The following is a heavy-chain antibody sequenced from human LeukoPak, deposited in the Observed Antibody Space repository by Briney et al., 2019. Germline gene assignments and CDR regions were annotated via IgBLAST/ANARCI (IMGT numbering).Heavy chain of an antibody. J-gene: IGHJ4*02. V-gene: IGHV4-39*01. CDR3: ARRRDIVVDY. CDR1: GGSISSSSYY. Sequence: SETLCLTCTVSGGSISSSSYYWGWIRQPPGKGLEWIGSIYYSGSTYYNPSLKSRVTISVDTSKNQFSLKLSSVTAADTAVYYCARRRDIVVDYWGQGTLVTVSS. D-gene: IGHD2-15*01. CDR2: IYYSGST.